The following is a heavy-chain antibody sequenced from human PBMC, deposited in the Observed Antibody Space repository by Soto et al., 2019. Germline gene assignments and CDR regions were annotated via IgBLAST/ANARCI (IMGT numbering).Heavy chain of an antibody. D-gene: IGHD6-19*01. J-gene: IGHJ5*02. V-gene: IGHV3-7*01. CDR1: GFTFSSYW. CDR3: ARVKRPGIAVAGTIGWFDP. Sequence: GGSLRLSCAASGFTFSSYWMSWVRQAPGKGLEWVANIKQDGSEKYYVDFVKGRFTIPRDNAKNSLYLQMNSLRAEDTAVYYCARVKRPGIAVAGTIGWFDPWGQGTLVTVSS. CDR2: IKQDGSEK.